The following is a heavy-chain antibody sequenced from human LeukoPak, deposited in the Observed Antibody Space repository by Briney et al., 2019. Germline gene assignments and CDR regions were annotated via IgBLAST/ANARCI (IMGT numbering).Heavy chain of an antibody. V-gene: IGHV3-21*01. CDR3: ARDLEDYNNYGEMGF. CDR1: GFTFSSYT. Sequence: GGSLRLSCAVSGFTFSSYTMSWVRQAPGKGLEWVSSISTSSSYMYYGDSVKGRFAISRDNAKNSLYLQMSSLRAEDTAVYYCARDLEDYNNYGEMGFWGQGTLVTVSS. J-gene: IGHJ4*02. D-gene: IGHD4-11*01. CDR2: ISTSSSYM.